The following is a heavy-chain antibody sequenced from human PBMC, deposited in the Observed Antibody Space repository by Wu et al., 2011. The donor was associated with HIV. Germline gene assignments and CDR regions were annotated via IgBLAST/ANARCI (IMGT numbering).Heavy chain of an antibody. J-gene: IGHJ5*02. Sequence: QVQLVQSGAEVKKPGSSVKVSCKTSGGTFSSYPVSWVRQAPGQGLEWMGWINPGTGGTGYAQGFQGRVTMTTDTSISTAYMELSRLRSDDTAVYYCARESPYVAWGQGILVTVSS. CDR1: GGTFSSYP. V-gene: IGHV1-2*02. CDR2: INPGTGGT. CDR3: ARESPYVA. D-gene: IGHD2-8*01.